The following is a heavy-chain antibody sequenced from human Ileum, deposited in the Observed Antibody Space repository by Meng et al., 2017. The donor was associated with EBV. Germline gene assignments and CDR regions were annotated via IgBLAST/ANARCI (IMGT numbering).Heavy chain of an antibody. V-gene: IGHV3-23*01. D-gene: IGHD3-22*01. CDR2: ISGDGART. J-gene: IGHJ4*02. CDR1: GFTFDTYA. Sequence: EVQLLESGGGLVQPGGSLRLSCGASGFTFDTYAMNWVRQAPGKGLEWVSGISGDGARTYYADSVKGRFLISRDNLRNMLYLEVNSLRVDDTAVYYCAKSEVTSYYCDNWGQGTLVTVSS. CDR3: AKSEVTSYYCDN.